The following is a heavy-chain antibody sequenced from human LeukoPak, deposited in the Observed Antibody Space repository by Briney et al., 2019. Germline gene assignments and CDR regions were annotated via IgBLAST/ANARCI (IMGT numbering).Heavy chain of an antibody. CDR1: GYTFTGYY. V-gene: IGHV1-18*04. Sequence: GASVKVSCKASGYTFTGYYMHWVRQAPGQGLEWMGWINPNSGNTNYAQKLQGRVTMTTDTSTSTAYMELRSLRSDDTAVYYCARGTSFDYWGQGTLVTVSS. J-gene: IGHJ4*02. CDR2: INPNSGNT. CDR3: ARGTSFDY.